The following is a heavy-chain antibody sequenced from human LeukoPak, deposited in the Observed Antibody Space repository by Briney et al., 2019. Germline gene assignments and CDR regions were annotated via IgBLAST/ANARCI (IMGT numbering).Heavy chain of an antibody. J-gene: IGHJ3*02. D-gene: IGHD3-22*01. CDR2: IYYSGST. Sequence: SETLSLTCTVSGGSISSYYWSWIRQPPGKGLEWIGYIYYSGSTNYNPSLKSRVTISVDTSKNQFSLKLSSVTAADTAVYYCGRPSYYYDKDAFDIWGQGTMVTVSS. CDR3: GRPSYYYDKDAFDI. CDR1: GGSISSYY. V-gene: IGHV4-59*08.